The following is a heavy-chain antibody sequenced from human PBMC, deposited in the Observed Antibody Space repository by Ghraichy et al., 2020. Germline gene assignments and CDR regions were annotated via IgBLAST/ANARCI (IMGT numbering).Heavy chain of an antibody. V-gene: IGHV3-49*04. J-gene: IGHJ6*02. CDR1: GFTFGDYA. D-gene: IGHD3-10*01. CDR2: IRSKAYGGTT. CDR3: TRVGGGSMVQGVISSRDPLRLYGMDV. Sequence: GGSLRLSCTASGFTFGDYAMSWVRQAPGKGLEWVGFIRSKAYGGTTEYAASVKGRFTISRDDSKSIAYLQMNSLKTEDTAVYYCTRVGGGSMVQGVISSRDPLRLYGMDVWGQGTTVTVSS.